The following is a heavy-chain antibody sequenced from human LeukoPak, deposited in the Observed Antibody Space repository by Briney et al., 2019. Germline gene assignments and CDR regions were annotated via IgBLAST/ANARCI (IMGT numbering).Heavy chain of an antibody. Sequence: GASVTVSCKASGYTFTSSYMHWVRQAPGQGLEWVGIINPSTGGIGYAQKFQGRVTMTWDTSTSTVYMELSSLRSDDTAVYYCARDPRRTALVTSDGNWFDPCGQGTLVTVSS. CDR2: INPSTGGI. V-gene: IGHV1-46*01. D-gene: IGHD4-23*01. J-gene: IGHJ5*02. CDR3: ARDPRRTALVTSDGNWFDP. CDR1: GYTFTSSY.